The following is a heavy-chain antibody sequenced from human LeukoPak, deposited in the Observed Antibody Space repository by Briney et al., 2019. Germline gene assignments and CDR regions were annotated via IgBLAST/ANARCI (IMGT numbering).Heavy chain of an antibody. D-gene: IGHD6-13*01. J-gene: IGHJ5*02. CDR1: GYKLTNNW. Sequence: VESLKISCRISGYKLTNNWIGWVRQVPGKGLEWMGLICPSFQGQVTLSVDASISTAYLQLSGLRASDTAIYSCVRFALTSSLDHWGQGTLVTVSS. CDR3: VRFALTSSLDH. V-gene: IGHV5-51*01. CDR2: I.